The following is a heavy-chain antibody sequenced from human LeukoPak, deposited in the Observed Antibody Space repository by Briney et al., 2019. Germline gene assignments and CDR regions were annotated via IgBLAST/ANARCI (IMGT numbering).Heavy chain of an antibody. CDR2: ISGSGSTI. V-gene: IGHV3-48*03. CDR1: GFTFSSYE. CDR3: ARGRGSGWYGGYFDY. J-gene: IGHJ4*02. D-gene: IGHD6-19*01. Sequence: GGSLRLSCAASGFTFSSYEMNWVRQAPGKGLEWVSYISGSGSTIYYADSVKGRFTISRDNAKNSLYLQMNSLRVEDTAVYYCARGRGSGWYGGYFDYWGQGTLVTVSS.